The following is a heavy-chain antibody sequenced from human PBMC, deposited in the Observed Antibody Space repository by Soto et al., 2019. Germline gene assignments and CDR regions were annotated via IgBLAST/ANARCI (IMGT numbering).Heavy chain of an antibody. CDR2: ISAYNGHT. V-gene: IGHV1-18*01. Sequence: ASVKVSCKASGYTFTNYGIRWVRQAPGQGLEWMGWISAYNGHTDYAQRVKDRVTMTIDKSTSTASMELRSLRSDEKAVYYCARRGGGSYTWYVPWGQGTLGAVSS. CDR3: ARRGGGSYTWYVP. J-gene: IGHJ5*02. D-gene: IGHD2-8*01. CDR1: GYTFTNYG.